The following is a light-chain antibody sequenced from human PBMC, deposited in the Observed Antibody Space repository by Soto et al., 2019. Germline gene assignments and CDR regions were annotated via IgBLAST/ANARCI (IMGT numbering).Light chain of an antibody. J-gene: IGKJ5*01. CDR1: QSVSRY. CDR3: QQRNDWRRGT. V-gene: IGKV3-11*01. CDR2: DAS. Sequence: EIVLTQSPATLSLSPGERATLSCRASQSVSRYLAWYQQKPGQAPRLLIYDASNRATGVPVRLSGSGSGTDFTLTISSLEPEDFAVYYCQQRNDWRRGTFGQGTRLEIK.